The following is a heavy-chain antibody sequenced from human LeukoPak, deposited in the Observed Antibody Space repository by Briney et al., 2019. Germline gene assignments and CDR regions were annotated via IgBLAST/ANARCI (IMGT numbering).Heavy chain of an antibody. CDR2: IYYSGST. J-gene: IGHJ4*02. CDR3: ARGVWFGEFAFDY. Sequence: SETLSLTCTVSGGSISSYYWSWIRQPPGKGLEWIGYIYYSGSTNYNPSLKGRVTISVDTSKNQFSLKLSSVTAADTAVYYCARGVWFGEFAFDYWGQGTLVTVSS. CDR1: GGSISSYY. D-gene: IGHD3-10*01. V-gene: IGHV4-59*01.